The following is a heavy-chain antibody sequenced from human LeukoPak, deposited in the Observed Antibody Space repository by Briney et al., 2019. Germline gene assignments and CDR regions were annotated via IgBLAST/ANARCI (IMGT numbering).Heavy chain of an antibody. CDR2: IYGSGYT. V-gene: IGHV4-59*01. Sequence: KASETLSLTCTVSGVSIGGWYWSWIRQPPWKGLEWIGYIYGSGYTNYNPSLKSRVTMSIDMSKNHFSLKLTSVTAADTATYYCARETSLAGFASGLGFNYWGQGILVTVSS. CDR1: GVSIGGWY. CDR3: ARETSLAGFASGLGFNY. J-gene: IGHJ4*02. D-gene: IGHD6-19*01.